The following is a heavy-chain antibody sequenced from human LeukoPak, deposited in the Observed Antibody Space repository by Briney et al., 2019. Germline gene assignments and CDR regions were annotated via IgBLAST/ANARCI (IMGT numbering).Heavy chain of an antibody. CDR3: ARHTQYGDYNPLNM. V-gene: IGHV4-4*09. CDR2: THISGNS. Sequence: PSETLSLTCTVSGGSISGFYWSWLRQPPGNELESIAYTHISGNSGYNPSLQSRVTISLDTSKNQFSLRLTSVTAADTAVYYCARHTQYGDYNPLNMWGQGTLVTVSA. CDR1: GGSISGFY. D-gene: IGHD4-17*01. J-gene: IGHJ3*02.